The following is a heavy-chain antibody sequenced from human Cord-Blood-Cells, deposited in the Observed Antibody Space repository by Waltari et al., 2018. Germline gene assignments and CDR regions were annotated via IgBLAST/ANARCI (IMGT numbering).Heavy chain of an antibody. CDR3: AKQTLTGDAFDI. J-gene: IGHJ3*02. CDR1: GFTFSSYG. D-gene: IGHD7-27*01. CDR2: IWYDGRYK. V-gene: IGHV3-33*08. Sequence: QVQLVESGGGVVQPGRSLRLSCAASGFTFSSYGMHWVRQAPGKGLGWVAVIWYDGRYKYYADSVKGLFTISRDNSKNTLYLQMNSLRAEDTAMYYWAKQTLTGDAFDIWCQGTMVTVSS.